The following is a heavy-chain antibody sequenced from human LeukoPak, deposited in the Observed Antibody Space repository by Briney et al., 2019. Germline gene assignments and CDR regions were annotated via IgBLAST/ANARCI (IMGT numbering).Heavy chain of an antibody. CDR3: ARYCSSTTCYTRGGDY. J-gene: IGHJ4*02. V-gene: IGHV4-38-2*02. CDR1: GCSITSGYY. Sequence: PSETLSLTCSVSGCSITSGYYWGWIRQPPGKGLEWIGSIYHTGNTFYDPSFNSRVTISVDTSKNQFSLSLSSVTAADTAVYYCARYCSSTTCYTRGGDYWGQGTLVTVSS. D-gene: IGHD2-2*02. CDR2: IYHTGNT.